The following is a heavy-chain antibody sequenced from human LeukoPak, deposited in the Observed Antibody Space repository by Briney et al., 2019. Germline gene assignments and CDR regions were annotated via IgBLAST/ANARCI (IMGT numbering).Heavy chain of an antibody. J-gene: IGHJ5*02. Sequence: SETLSLTCTVSGGSISSSSYYWGWIRQPPGKGLGWIGSIYYSGSTYYNPSLKSRVTISVDTSKNQFSLKLSSVTAADTAVYYCARDWKNYYDSSGYLPWGQGTLVTVSS. CDR1: GGSISSSSYY. CDR3: ARDWKNYYDSSGYLP. V-gene: IGHV4-39*07. CDR2: IYYSGST. D-gene: IGHD3-22*01.